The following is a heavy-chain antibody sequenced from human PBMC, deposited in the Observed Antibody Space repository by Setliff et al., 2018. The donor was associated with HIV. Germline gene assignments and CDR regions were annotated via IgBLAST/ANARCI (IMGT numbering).Heavy chain of an antibody. Sequence: SVKVSCKASGGTFSSYAISWVRQAPGQGLEWMGGIIPIFGTANYAQKFQGRVTITADESTSTAYMELSSLTSDDTAVYYCATELFIVVAGHTPTFDYWGQGTLVTVSS. CDR1: GGTFSSYA. D-gene: IGHD6-19*01. J-gene: IGHJ4*02. CDR3: ATELFIVVAGHTPTFDY. CDR2: IIPIFGTA. V-gene: IGHV1-69*13.